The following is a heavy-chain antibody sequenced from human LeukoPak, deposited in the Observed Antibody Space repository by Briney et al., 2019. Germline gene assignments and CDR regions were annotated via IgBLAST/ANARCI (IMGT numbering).Heavy chain of an antibody. CDR1: GGSITSSSYY. CDR2: IYYSGST. CDR3: ARSDYYGSGRGSFDV. J-gene: IGHJ6*02. V-gene: IGHV4-39*01. Sequence: SETLSLTCTVSGGSITSSSYYWGWIRQPPGKGLEWIGSIYYSGSTYYNPSLKSRVTISVDTSKNQFSLKLSSVTAADTAVYYCARSDYYGSGRGSFDVWSQGTTVTVSS. D-gene: IGHD3-10*01.